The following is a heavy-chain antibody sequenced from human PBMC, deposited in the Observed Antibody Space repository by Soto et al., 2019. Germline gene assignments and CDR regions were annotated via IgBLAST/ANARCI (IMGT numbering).Heavy chain of an antibody. V-gene: IGHV1-69*13. CDR1: GGTFSSYA. D-gene: IGHD6-13*01. CDR2: IIPIFGTA. Sequence: ASVKVSCKASGGTFSSYAISWVRQAPGQGLEWMGGIIPIFGTANYAQKFQGRVTITADESTSTAYMELSSLRSEDTAVYYCARELGIAADEDPWGQGTLVTVSS. CDR3: ARELGIAADEDP. J-gene: IGHJ5*02.